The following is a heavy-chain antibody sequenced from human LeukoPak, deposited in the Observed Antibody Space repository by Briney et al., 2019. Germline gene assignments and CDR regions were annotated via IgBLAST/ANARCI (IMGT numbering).Heavy chain of an antibody. J-gene: IGHJ4*01. D-gene: IGHD2-21*02. Sequence: GGSLRLSCATSGFTFGIHYMSWVRQAPGRGPEWISYISGNGGDIAYADSVKGRFTVSRDNAKNTLYLQVNSLRAEDTAVYFCTRELPREVTLDYWGQGTLVTVSS. CDR2: ISGNGGDI. CDR1: GFTFGIHY. CDR3: TRELPREVTLDY. V-gene: IGHV3-11*04.